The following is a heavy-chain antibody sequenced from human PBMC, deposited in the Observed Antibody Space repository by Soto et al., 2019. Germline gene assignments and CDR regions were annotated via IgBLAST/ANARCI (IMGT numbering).Heavy chain of an antibody. J-gene: IGHJ3*02. CDR2: IYYSGST. V-gene: IGHV4-39*01. CDR1: GGSISSSSYY. Sequence: QLQLQESGPGLVKPSETLSLTCTVSGGSISSSSYYWGWIRQPPGKGLEWIGGIYYSGSTYYNPSLKSRVTISVDTSKNQFSLKLSSVTAADTAVYYCARQGDYYGSGSWPDAFDIWGQGTMVTVSS. D-gene: IGHD3-10*01. CDR3: ARQGDYYGSGSWPDAFDI.